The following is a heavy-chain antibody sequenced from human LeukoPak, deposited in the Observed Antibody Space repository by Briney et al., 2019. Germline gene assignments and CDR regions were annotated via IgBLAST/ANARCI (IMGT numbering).Heavy chain of an antibody. V-gene: IGHV3-11*04. CDR3: ARADYGGNSGWFDP. J-gene: IGHJ5*02. D-gene: IGHD4-23*01. CDR1: GFTFSDYY. CDR2: ISSSGSTI. Sequence: PGGSLRLSCAASGFTFSDYYMSWIRQAPGKGLEWASYISSSGSTIYYADSVKGRFTISRDNAKNSLYLQMNSLRAEDTAVYYCARADYGGNSGWFDPWGQGTLVTVSS.